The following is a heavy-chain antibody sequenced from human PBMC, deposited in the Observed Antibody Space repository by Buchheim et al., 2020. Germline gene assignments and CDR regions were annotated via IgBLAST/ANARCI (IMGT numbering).Heavy chain of an antibody. V-gene: IGHV3-11*01. D-gene: IGHD1-26*01. J-gene: IGHJ4*02. CDR3: ARGRGTFDY. CDR2: IRYDVSAR. CDR1: GFTFSDHS. Sequence: QVQLVESGGGLVKPGGSLRLSCEVSGFTFSDHSMTWIRQAPGKGLEWVSYIRYDVSARDYADSVKCRFTISRDNAKNSLYLQMNSLRVEDTAVYYCARGRGTFDYWGQGTL.